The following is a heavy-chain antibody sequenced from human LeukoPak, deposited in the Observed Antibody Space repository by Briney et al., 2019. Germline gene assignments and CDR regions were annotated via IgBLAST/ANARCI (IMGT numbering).Heavy chain of an antibody. V-gene: IGHV1-18*01. CDR1: GYTFTSYG. Sequence: ASVKVSCKASGYTFTSYGISWVRQAPGQGLEWMGWISAYNGNTNYAQKLQGRVTMTTDTSTSTAYMELRSLRSDDTAVYYCARLRITLGSNEYSQHWGQGTLVTVSS. CDR2: ISAYNGNT. D-gene: IGHD3-10*01. CDR3: ARLRITLGSNEYSQH. J-gene: IGHJ1*01.